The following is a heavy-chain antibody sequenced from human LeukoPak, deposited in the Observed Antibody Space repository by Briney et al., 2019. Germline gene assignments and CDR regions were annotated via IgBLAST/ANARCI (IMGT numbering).Heavy chain of an antibody. V-gene: IGHV6-1*01. CDR2: TYYRSKWYN. Sequence: SQTLSLTCAISGDSVSSNSAAWNWIRQSPSRGLEWLGRTYYRSKWYNDYSISETSRITITPDTSKNQFALQLNSVSPEDTAVYYCARDTSSWYDYFDYWGQGTLVTVSS. J-gene: IGHJ4*02. D-gene: IGHD6-13*01. CDR3: ARDTSSWYDYFDY. CDR1: GDSVSSNSAA.